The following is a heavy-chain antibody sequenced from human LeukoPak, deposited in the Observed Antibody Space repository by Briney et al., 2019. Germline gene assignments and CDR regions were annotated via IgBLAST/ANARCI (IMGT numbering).Heavy chain of an antibody. V-gene: IGHV4-39*07. CDR2: IYYSGST. CDR3: ARSIVVVTAIPV. D-gene: IGHD2-21*02. J-gene: IGHJ4*02. CDR1: GGSISSSSYY. Sequence: SETLSLTCTVSGGSISSSSYYWGWLRQPPGKGLEWIGSIYYSGSTYYNPSLKSRVTISVDTSKNQFSLKLSSVTAADTAVYYCARSIVVVTAIPVWGQGTLVTVSS.